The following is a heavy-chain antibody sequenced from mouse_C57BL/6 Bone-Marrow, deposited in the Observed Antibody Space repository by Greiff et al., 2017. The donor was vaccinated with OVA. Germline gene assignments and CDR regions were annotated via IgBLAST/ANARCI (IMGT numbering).Heavy chain of an antibody. J-gene: IGHJ1*03. CDR1: GYSITSGYY. CDR2: ISYDGSN. D-gene: IGHD2-3*01. CDR3: AREDDGYPLWYFDV. Sequence: ESGPGLVKPSQSLSLTCSVTGYSITSGYYWNWIRQFPGNKLEWMGYISYDGSNNYNPSLKNRISITRDTSKNQFFLKLNSVTTEDTATYYCAREDDGYPLWYFDVWGTGTTVTVSS. V-gene: IGHV3-6*01.